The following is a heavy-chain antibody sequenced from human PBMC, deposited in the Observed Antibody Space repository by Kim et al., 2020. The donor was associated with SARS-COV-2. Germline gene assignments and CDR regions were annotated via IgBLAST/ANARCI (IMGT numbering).Heavy chain of an antibody. V-gene: IGHV3-30*04. Sequence: GSLRLSCAASGFTFSSYAMHWVRQAPGKGLEWVAVISYDGSNKYYADSVKGRFTISRDNSKNTLYLQMNSLRAEDTAVYYCARDPLHYGLFDYWGQGTLVTVSS. CDR1: GFTFSSYA. J-gene: IGHJ4*02. D-gene: IGHD4-17*01. CDR2: ISYDGSNK. CDR3: ARDPLHYGLFDY.